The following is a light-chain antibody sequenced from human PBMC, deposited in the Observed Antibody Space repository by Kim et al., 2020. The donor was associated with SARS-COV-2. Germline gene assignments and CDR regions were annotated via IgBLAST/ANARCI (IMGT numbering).Light chain of an antibody. Sequence: QSVLTQPPSASGTPGQRVTISCSGSSSNIGTNTVNWYQQLPGTAPNLLIYSNNQRSSGVPDRFSGSKSGTSASLAISGLQSDDEADYYCGAWDDTLIGPVFGGGTQLTVL. J-gene: IGLJ3*02. CDR2: SNN. CDR3: GAWDDTLIGPV. V-gene: IGLV1-44*01. CDR1: SSNIGTNT.